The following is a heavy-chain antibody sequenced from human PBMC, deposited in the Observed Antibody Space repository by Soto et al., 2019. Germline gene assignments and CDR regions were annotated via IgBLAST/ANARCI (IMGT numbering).Heavy chain of an antibody. D-gene: IGHD2-15*01. CDR2: IKQDGSEK. CDR1: GFTFSSYW. CDR3: ASGAPGGGKDY. V-gene: IGHV3-7*01. Sequence: EVQLVESGGGLVQPGGSLRLSCAASGFTFSSYWMSWVRQAPGKGLEWVANIKQDGSEKYYVDSVKGRFTISRDNAKNSLYLQMNSLRAEATAVYYCASGAPGGGKDYWGQGTLVTVSS. J-gene: IGHJ4*02.